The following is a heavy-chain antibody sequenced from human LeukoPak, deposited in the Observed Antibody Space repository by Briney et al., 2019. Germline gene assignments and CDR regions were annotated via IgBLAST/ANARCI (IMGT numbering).Heavy chain of an antibody. D-gene: IGHD4-23*01. CDR1: GFTVTHYA. J-gene: IGHJ4*02. CDR3: AKDWTLVVTPYYFDY. V-gene: IGHV3-64*04. CDR2: VDANGRTT. Sequence: GGSLRLSCSATGFTVTHYAMHWVRQAPGKGLEYVSAVDANGRTTYYADSVKGRFTISRDDSKNTLYLQMNSLRAEDTAVYYCAKDWTLVVTPYYFDYWGQGTLVTVSS.